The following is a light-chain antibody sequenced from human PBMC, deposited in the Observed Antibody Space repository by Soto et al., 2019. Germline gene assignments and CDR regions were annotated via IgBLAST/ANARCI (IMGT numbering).Light chain of an antibody. CDR2: AAS. Sequence: QLSTSPSAFSAYVGNRITITCRAGQDIRNGLAWYQQKPGRAPKLLIYAASSLQSGVPSRFSGSGSGTDFTLTISSLQPEDFATYYCQQSNSFPITFGPGTKVDIK. CDR1: QDIRNG. V-gene: IGKV1-12*01. J-gene: IGKJ3*01. CDR3: QQSNSFPIT.